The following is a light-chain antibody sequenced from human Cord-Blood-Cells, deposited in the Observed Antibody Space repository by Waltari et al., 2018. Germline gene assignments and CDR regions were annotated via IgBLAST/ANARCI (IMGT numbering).Light chain of an antibody. Sequence: QSALTQPASVSGSPGQSITIPCTGTSSDVGSYHLVSWYQQHPGKAPKLLIYEGSKRPSGVSNRSSGSKSGNTASLTISAFQAEDEADYYCCSYAGRSTWVFGGGTKLTVL. CDR1: SSDVGSYHL. V-gene: IGLV2-23*01. CDR2: EGS. J-gene: IGLJ3*02. CDR3: CSYAGRSTWV.